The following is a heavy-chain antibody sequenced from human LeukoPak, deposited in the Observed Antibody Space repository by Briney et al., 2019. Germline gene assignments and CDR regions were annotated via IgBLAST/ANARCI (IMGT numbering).Heavy chain of an antibody. Sequence: PGGSLRLSCAASGFTFSSYAMHWVRQAPGKGLEWVSAISSSGGSTYYADSVKGRFTISRDNSKNTLYLQMNSLRAEDTAVYYCARKGGGYYTSFDYWGQGTLVTVSS. J-gene: IGHJ4*02. CDR1: GFTFSSYA. D-gene: IGHD3-3*01. V-gene: IGHV3-23*01. CDR3: ARKGGGYYTSFDY. CDR2: ISSSGGST.